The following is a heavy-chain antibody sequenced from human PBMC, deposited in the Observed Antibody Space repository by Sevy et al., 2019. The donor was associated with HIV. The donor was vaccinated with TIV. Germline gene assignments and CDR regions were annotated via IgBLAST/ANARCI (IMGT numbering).Heavy chain of an antibody. CDR2: VFYFGNT. CDR1: GASVSSANHY. J-gene: IGHJ6*02. Sequence: SETLSLTCSVSGASVSSANHYWSWIRQPPGKGLEWIGYVFYFGNTNYNPSLKSRATISLDTSKKQFSLKLTSVTAADTAIYYCARDQYYDILTGLYAMDVWGQGTTVTVSS. D-gene: IGHD3-9*01. CDR3: ARDQYYDILTGLYAMDV. V-gene: IGHV4-61*01.